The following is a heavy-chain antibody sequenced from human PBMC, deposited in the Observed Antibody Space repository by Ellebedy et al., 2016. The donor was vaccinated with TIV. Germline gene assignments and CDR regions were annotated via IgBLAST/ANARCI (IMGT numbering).Heavy chain of an antibody. V-gene: IGHV3-48*02. CDR2: ISSSSSTI. CDR3: ARDEAEVGATFFGY. J-gene: IGHJ4*02. CDR1: GFTFSSYS. D-gene: IGHD1-26*01. Sequence: GESLKISCAASGFTFSSYSMNWVRQAPGKGLEWVSYISSSSSTIYYADSVKGRFTISRDNAKNSLYLQMNSMRDEDTAVYYCARDEAEVGATFFGYWGQGTLVTVSS.